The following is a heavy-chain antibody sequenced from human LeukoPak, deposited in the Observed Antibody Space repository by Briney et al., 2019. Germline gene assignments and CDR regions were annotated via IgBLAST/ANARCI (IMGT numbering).Heavy chain of an antibody. CDR2: MNPNSGNT. Sequence: GASVKVTCKASGYTFTSYDINWVRQATGQGLEWMGWMNPNSGNTGYAQKFQGRITMTRNISISTAYMELSSLRSEDTAVYYCARGPDTAVDYWGQGTLVTVSS. V-gene: IGHV1-8*01. CDR3: ARGPDTAVDY. D-gene: IGHD5-18*01. CDR1: GYTFTSYD. J-gene: IGHJ4*02.